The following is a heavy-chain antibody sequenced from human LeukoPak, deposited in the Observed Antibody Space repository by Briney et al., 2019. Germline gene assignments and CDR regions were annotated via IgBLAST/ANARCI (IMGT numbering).Heavy chain of an antibody. Sequence: SETLSLTCTVSGGSISSSSYYWGWIRQPPGKGLEWIGSIYYSGSTYYNPSLKSRVTISVDTSKNQFSLKLSSATAADTAVYYCARHRVVPAAPRRDYWGQGTLVTVSS. CDR2: IYYSGST. V-gene: IGHV4-39*01. J-gene: IGHJ4*02. D-gene: IGHD2-2*01. CDR1: GGSISSSSYY. CDR3: ARHRVVPAAPRRDY.